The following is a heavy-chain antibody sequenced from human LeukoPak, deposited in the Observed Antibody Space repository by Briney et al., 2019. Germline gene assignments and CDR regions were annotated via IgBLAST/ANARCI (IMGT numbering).Heavy chain of an antibody. D-gene: IGHD5-12*01. CDR2: ISYDGSNK. CDR3: ARDENTVATGPDY. Sequence: PGGSLRLSCAASGFTFSTYGMHWVRQAPGKGLEWVAVISYDGSNKYYADSVKGRFTISRENSKNTLYLQMNSLRREDTAVYYCARDENTVATGPDYWGQGTLVTVSS. J-gene: IGHJ4*02. CDR1: GFTFSTYG. V-gene: IGHV3-30*03.